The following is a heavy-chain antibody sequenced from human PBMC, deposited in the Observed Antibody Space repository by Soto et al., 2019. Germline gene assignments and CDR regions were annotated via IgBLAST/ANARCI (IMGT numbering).Heavy chain of an antibody. J-gene: IGHJ6*02. CDR1: GYTFTSYG. CDR2: ISAYNGNT. V-gene: IGHV1-18*01. D-gene: IGHD2-2*01. CDR3: ARYCSSTSCYAGYYYYGMDV. Sequence: ASVKVSCKASGYTFTSYGISWARQAPGQGLEWMGWISAYNGNTNYAQKLQGRVTMTTDTSTSTAYMELRSLRSDDTAVYYCARYCSSTSCYAGYYYYGMDVWGQGTTVTVSS.